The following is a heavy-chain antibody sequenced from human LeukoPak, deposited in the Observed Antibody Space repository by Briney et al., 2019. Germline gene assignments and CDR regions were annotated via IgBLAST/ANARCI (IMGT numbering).Heavy chain of an antibody. CDR3: AVTNYYGSGSYHNSGWFDP. CDR1: GGTFSSYA. Sequence: SVKVSCKASGGTFSSYAISWVRQAPGQGLEWMGGIIPIFGTANYAQKFQGRVTITADKSASTAYMELSSLRSEDTAVYYCAVTNYYGSGSYHNSGWFDPWGQGTLVTVSS. D-gene: IGHD3-10*01. J-gene: IGHJ5*02. V-gene: IGHV1-69*06. CDR2: IIPIFGTA.